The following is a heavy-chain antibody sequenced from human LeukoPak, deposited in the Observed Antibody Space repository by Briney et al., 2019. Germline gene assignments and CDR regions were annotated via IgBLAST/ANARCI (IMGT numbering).Heavy chain of an antibody. CDR1: GYTFTSYG. V-gene: IGHV1-18*01. J-gene: IGHJ4*02. CDR3: ATLIAAAGTVWDY. Sequence: GASVKVSCKASGYTFTSYGISWVRQAPGKGLEGMGWISAYNGNTNYAQKLQGRVTMTTDTSTSTAYMELRSLRSDDAAVYYCATLIAAAGTVWDYWGQGTLVTVSS. D-gene: IGHD6-13*01. CDR2: ISAYNGNT.